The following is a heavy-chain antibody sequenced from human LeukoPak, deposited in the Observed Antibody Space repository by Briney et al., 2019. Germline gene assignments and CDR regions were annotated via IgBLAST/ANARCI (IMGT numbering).Heavy chain of an antibody. V-gene: IGHV4-59*12. CDR2: IYYSGST. CDR1: GGSISSYY. CDR3: AGHSSGWYGSDY. J-gene: IGHJ4*02. D-gene: IGHD6-19*01. Sequence: ASETLSLTCTVSGGSISSYYWSWIRQPPGKGLEWIGYIYYSGSTNYNPSLKSRVTISVDTSKNQFSLKLSSVTAADTAVYYCAGHSSGWYGSDYWGQGTLVTVSS.